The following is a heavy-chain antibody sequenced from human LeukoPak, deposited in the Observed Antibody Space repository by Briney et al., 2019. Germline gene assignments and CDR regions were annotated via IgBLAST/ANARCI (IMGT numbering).Heavy chain of an antibody. J-gene: IGHJ4*02. D-gene: IGHD4-17*01. Sequence: GGSLRLSCAASGFAFSSYSMNWVRQAPGKGLEWVSSISSSSSYIYYADSVKGRFTISRDNAKNSLYLQMNSLRAEDTAVYYCARGPRTVTRVGYWGQGTLVTVSS. V-gene: IGHV3-21*01. CDR2: ISSSSSYI. CDR1: GFAFSSYS. CDR3: ARGPRTVTRVGY.